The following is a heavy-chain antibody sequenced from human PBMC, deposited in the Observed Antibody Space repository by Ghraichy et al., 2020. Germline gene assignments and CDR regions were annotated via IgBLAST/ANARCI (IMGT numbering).Heavy chain of an antibody. CDR3: ARLVPYYDFWSGYYTFDY. CDR1: GGSISSGDYY. V-gene: IGHV4-30-4*01. CDR2: IYYSGST. D-gene: IGHD3-3*01. Sequence: SETLSLTCTVSGGSISSGDYYWSWIRQPPGKGLEWIGYIYYSGSTYYNPSLKSRVTISVDTSKNQVSLKLSSVTAADTAVYYCARLVPYYDFWSGYYTFDYWGQGTLVTVSS. J-gene: IGHJ4*02.